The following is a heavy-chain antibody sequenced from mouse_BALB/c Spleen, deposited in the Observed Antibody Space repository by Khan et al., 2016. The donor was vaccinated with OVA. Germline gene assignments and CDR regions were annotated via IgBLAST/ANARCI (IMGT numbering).Heavy chain of an antibody. Sequence: QVQLQQSGAELVKSGASVRLSCKASGYTFTSYYLYWVKQRPGQGLEWIGDINPNNGGTNFNEKFRTKATLTVDKSSNTAYMELSRLTSEDSAVYYCTRSGYGTFAYWGQGTLVTVSA. J-gene: IGHJ3*01. V-gene: IGHV1S81*02. CDR3: TRSGYGTFAY. CDR1: GYTFTSYY. D-gene: IGHD1-1*02. CDR2: INPNNGGT.